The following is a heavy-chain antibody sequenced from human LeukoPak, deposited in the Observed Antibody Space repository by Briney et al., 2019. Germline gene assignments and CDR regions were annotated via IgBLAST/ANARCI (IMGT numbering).Heavy chain of an antibody. J-gene: IGHJ5*02. Sequence: GGSLRLSCAPSDFRVTSYYMGWVRQAPGKGLEWVSRISKDGSTSYADSVKGRFTISRDNAKNTLYLQMNSLKNEDTAVYYCAKDRLWNSLDAWGQGTLVTVSS. V-gene: IGHV3-74*01. CDR3: AKDRLWNSLDA. CDR2: ISKDGST. D-gene: IGHD1-7*01. CDR1: DFRVTSYY.